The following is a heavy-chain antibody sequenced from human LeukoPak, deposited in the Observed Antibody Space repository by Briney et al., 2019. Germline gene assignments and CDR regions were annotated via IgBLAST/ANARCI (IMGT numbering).Heavy chain of an antibody. Sequence: PGRSLRPSCAASGFTFDDYAMHWVRQAPGKGLEWVSGISWNSGSIGYADSVKGRFTISRDNAKNSLYLQMNSLRAEDTALYYCAKDIAVWCSSTSCYSAFDIWGQGTMVTVSS. CDR1: GFTFDDYA. CDR2: ISWNSGSI. V-gene: IGHV3-9*01. D-gene: IGHD2-2*02. CDR3: AKDIAVWCSSTSCYSAFDI. J-gene: IGHJ3*02.